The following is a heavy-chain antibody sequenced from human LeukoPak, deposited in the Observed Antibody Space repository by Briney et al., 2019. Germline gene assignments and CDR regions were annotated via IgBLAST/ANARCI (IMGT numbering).Heavy chain of an antibody. D-gene: IGHD3-10*01. CDR2: ISGSGGST. Sequence: GGSLRLSCAASGFTFSSYAMSWVRQAPGKGLEWVSAISGSGGSTYYADSVKGRFTISRDNSKNTLYLQMNSLRAEDTAVYYCAKDNSNYYGSGSRGNYFDYWGQGTLVTVSS. V-gene: IGHV3-23*01. CDR1: GFTFSSYA. J-gene: IGHJ4*02. CDR3: AKDNSNYYGSGSRGNYFDY.